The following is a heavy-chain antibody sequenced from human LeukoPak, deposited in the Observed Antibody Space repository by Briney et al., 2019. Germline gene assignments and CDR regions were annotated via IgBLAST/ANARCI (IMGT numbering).Heavy chain of an antibody. Sequence: PGGSLRLSCAASGFTLSNYDMNWVRQAPGKGLEWISYISSSGLTIYYADSVKGRFTISRDNPKNLLYLQMNSLRAEDTAVYYCARDLAWDAFDIWGQGTMVTVSS. CDR2: ISSSGLTI. V-gene: IGHV3-48*03. J-gene: IGHJ3*02. CDR1: GFTLSNYD. CDR3: ARDLAWDAFDI.